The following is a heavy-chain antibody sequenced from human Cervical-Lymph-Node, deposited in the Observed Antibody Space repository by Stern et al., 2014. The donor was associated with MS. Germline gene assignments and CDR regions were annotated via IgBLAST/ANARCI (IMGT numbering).Heavy chain of an antibody. CDR1: GYTFTSYG. CDR3: ARGGDCGGDCYLSDWFDP. CDR2: ISAYNGNT. V-gene: IGHV1-18*04. D-gene: IGHD2-21*02. J-gene: IGHJ5*02. Sequence: VHLVESGAEVKKPGASVKVSCKASGYTFTSYGISWVRQAPGQGLEWMGWISAYNGNTNYAQKLQGRVTMTTDTSTSTAYMELRSLRSDDTAVYYCARGGDCGGDCYLSDWFDPWGQGTLVTVSS.